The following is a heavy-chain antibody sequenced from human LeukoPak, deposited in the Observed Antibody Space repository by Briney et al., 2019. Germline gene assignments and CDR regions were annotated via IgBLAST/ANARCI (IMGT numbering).Heavy chain of an antibody. J-gene: IGHJ1*01. V-gene: IGHV1-69*01. CDR3: ARDTPPSYYYDSSGSAEYLQH. CDR1: GGTFSSYA. CDR2: IIPIFGTA. D-gene: IGHD3-22*01. Sequence: GSSVKVSCKASGGTFSSYAISWVRQAPGQGLEWMGGIIPIFGTANYAQKFQGRVTITADESTSTAYMELSSLRSEDTAVYYCARDTPPSYYYDSSGSAEYLQHWGQGTLVTVSS.